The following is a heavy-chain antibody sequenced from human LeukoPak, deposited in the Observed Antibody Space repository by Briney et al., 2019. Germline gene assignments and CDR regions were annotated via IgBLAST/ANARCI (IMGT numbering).Heavy chain of an antibody. J-gene: IGHJ5*02. CDR1: GDSISGSDYY. CDR3: ARGYRVQRFLERRRNWFDP. Sequence: SETLSLTCSVSGDSISGSDYYWSWIRQPPGKGLEWIGEINHSGSTNYNPSLKSRVTISVDTSKNQFSLKLSSVTAADTAVYYCARGYRVQRFLERRRNWFDPWGQGTLVTVSS. V-gene: IGHV4-39*07. CDR2: INHSGST. D-gene: IGHD3-3*01.